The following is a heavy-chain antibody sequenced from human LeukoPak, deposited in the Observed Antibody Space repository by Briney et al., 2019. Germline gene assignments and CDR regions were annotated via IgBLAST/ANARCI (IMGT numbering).Heavy chain of an antibody. CDR2: ISAYNGNT. D-gene: IGHD2-21*01. J-gene: IGHJ4*02. CDR3: ARDQKAYCGGDCYSNY. V-gene: IGHV1-18*01. Sequence: ASVKVSCKASGYTFTSYGISWVRQAPGQGLEWMGWISAYNGNTNYAQKLQGRVTMTTDTSTSTAYMELRSLRFDDTAVYYCARDQKAYCGGDCYSNYWGQGTLVTVSS. CDR1: GYTFTSYG.